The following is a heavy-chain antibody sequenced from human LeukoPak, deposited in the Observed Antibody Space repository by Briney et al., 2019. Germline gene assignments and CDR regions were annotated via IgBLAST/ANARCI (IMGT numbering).Heavy chain of an antibody. V-gene: IGHV3-7*01. J-gene: IGHJ4*02. CDR2: INQDGSEK. CDR1: GFTFSRYW. D-gene: IGHD2-15*01. CDR3: ARAREAPANVFPDH. Sequence: PGGSLRLSCAASGFTFSRYWMTWVRQSPGKGLEWVANINQDGSEKYYGDSVTGRFTISRDNAENSLFLQMNSLRADDTGVCYCARAREAPANVFPDHWGQGVVVTVSS.